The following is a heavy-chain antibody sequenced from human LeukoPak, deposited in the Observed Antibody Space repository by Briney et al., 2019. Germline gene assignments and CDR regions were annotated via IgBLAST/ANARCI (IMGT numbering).Heavy chain of an antibody. Sequence: PSETLSLTCAVYGGSFSGYYWSWIRQPPGKGLEWIGEINHSGSTNYNPSLKSRVTISVDTSKNQFSLKLSSVTAADTAVYYCARYSSSWHLDYWGQGTLVTVSS. CDR2: INHSGST. CDR1: GGSFSGYY. CDR3: ARYSSSWHLDY. J-gene: IGHJ4*02. V-gene: IGHV4-34*01. D-gene: IGHD6-13*01.